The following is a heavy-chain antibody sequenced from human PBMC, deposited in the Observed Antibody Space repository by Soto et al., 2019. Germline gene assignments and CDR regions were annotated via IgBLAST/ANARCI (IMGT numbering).Heavy chain of an antibody. Sequence: ASVKVSCKASGYTFTSYGISWVRQAPGQGLEWMGWISAYNGNTNYAQKLQGRVTMTTDTSTSTAYMELRSLRSDDTAGYYCARDLGDSSSWYGLTYYYYYYMDVWGKGTTVTVSS. J-gene: IGHJ6*03. CDR1: GYTFTSYG. V-gene: IGHV1-18*01. D-gene: IGHD6-13*01. CDR3: ARDLGDSSSWYGLTYYYYYYMDV. CDR2: ISAYNGNT.